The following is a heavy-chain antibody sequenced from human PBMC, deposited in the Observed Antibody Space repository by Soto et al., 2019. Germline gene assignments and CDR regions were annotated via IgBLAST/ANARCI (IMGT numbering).Heavy chain of an antibody. D-gene: IGHD3-3*01. V-gene: IGHV4-59*01. CDR2: IYYSGST. CDR1: GGSISSYY. J-gene: IGHJ4*01. Sequence: SSTLSLTCTASGGSISSYYWSWTRQPPGKGLEWIGYIYYSGSTNYNPSLKSRVTISVDTSKNQFSLKLSSVTAADTAVYYCAREVLGDCWSGYYWDYFDYWGQGTLVTVSS. CDR3: AREVLGDCWSGYYWDYFDY.